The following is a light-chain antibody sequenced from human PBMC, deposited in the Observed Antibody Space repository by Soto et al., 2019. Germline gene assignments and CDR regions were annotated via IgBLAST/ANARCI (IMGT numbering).Light chain of an antibody. CDR3: QQYGSSPT. CDR2: GAS. V-gene: IGKV3-20*01. CDR1: QSVSSSY. J-gene: IGKJ4*01. Sequence: IVLTQSPGTLSLSPGERATLSCRASQSVSSSYLAWYQQKPGQAPRLLIYGASSRATGIPDRFSGSGSGTHFTLTISRLEPEDFAVYYCQQYGSSPTFGGGTKVEIK.